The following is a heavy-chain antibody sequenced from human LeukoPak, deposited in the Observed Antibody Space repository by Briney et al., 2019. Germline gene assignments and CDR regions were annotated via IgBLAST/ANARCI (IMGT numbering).Heavy chain of an antibody. J-gene: IGHJ5*02. V-gene: IGHV3-7*01. CDR3: ARGQNWLGP. CDR1: GFSFSTSW. CDR2: IRQDGNEI. Sequence: GEALRLSCTASGFSFSTSWMTWVRQAPGKGLDWLANIRQDGNEIHYVESVRGLFTIPRDNAKNSLYLQMNSLRVENTATYYCARGQNWLGPWGQGTLLTVSS.